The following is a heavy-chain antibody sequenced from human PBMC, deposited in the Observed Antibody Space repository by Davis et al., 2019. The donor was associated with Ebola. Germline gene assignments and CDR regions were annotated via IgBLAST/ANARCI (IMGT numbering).Heavy chain of an antibody. V-gene: IGHV1-18*04. J-gene: IGHJ4*02. CDR1: GYTFTSYG. D-gene: IGHD4-17*01. CDR3: ARVVGVMRTTVTLAADY. Sequence: ASVKVSCKASGYTFTSYGISWVRQAPGQGLEWMGWISAYNGNTNYAQKLQGRVTMTTDTSTSTAYMELRSLRSDDTAVYYCARVVGVMRTTVTLAADYWGQGTLVTVSS. CDR2: ISAYNGNT.